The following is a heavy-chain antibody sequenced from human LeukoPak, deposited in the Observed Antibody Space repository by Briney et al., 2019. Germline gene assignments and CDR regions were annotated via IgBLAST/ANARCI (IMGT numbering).Heavy chain of an antibody. V-gene: IGHV4-39*01. CDR2: IYYSGST. Sequence: TSETLSLTCTVSGGSISSSSYYWGWIRQPPGKGLEWIGNIYYSGSTYYNPSLKSRVTISVDTSKNQFSLKLSSVTAADTAVYYCARVQEVTMIVVVIPYYFDYWGQGTLVTVSS. D-gene: IGHD3-22*01. J-gene: IGHJ4*02. CDR1: GGSISSSSYY. CDR3: ARVQEVTMIVVVIPYYFDY.